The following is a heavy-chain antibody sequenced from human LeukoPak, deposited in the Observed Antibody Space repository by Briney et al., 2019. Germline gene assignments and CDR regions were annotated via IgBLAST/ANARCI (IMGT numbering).Heavy chain of an antibody. CDR2: IYTSGST. Sequence: SETLSLTCTVSGGSISSYYWSWIRQPAGKGLEWIGRIYTSGSTNYNPSLKSRVTMSVDTSKNQFSLKLSFVTAADTAVYYCARDDNYDILTGYYNADAFDIWGQGTMVTVSS. CDR1: GGSISSYY. D-gene: IGHD3-9*01. CDR3: ARDDNYDILTGYYNADAFDI. V-gene: IGHV4-4*07. J-gene: IGHJ3*02.